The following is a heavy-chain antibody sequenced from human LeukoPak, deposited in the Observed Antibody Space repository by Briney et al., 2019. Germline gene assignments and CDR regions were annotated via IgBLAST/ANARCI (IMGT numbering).Heavy chain of an antibody. CDR2: INPSGGST. Sequence: ASVRVSCKASGYTFTSYYMHWVRQAPGQGLEWMGIINPSGGSTSYAQKFQGRVTMTRDTSTSTVYMELSSLRSEDTAVYYCARSGRNYYDSSGYYVYWGQGTLVTVSS. V-gene: IGHV1-46*01. CDR1: GYTFTSYY. CDR3: ARSGRNYYDSSGYYVY. J-gene: IGHJ4*02. D-gene: IGHD3-22*01.